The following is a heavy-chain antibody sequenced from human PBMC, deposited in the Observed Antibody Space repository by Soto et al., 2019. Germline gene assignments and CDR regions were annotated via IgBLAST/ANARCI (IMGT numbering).Heavy chain of an antibody. J-gene: IGHJ4*02. V-gene: IGHV4-4*02. CDR1: GGSISSSNW. CDR3: AIDAEYCTKGVFYRGYLAY. D-gene: IGHD2-8*01. Sequence: SETLSLTCADSGGSISSSNWWSWVRQPPGKGLDSIVQIYHSRSTNYNPSLKSRVTISVDKSKNQFSLKLSSVTAADTAVYYCAIDAEYCTKGVFYRGYLAYWGQGTLVTVSS. CDR2: IYHSRST.